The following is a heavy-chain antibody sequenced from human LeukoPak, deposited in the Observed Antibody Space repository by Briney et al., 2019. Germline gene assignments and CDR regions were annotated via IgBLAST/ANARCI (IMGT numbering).Heavy chain of an antibody. D-gene: IGHD3-22*01. CDR2: LYSGGNT. CDR1: GFTVNSNY. Sequence: GGSLRLSCAASGFTVNSNYMSWVRQAPGKGLEWVSVLYSGGNTFYADFVKGRFTISRDNSKNTLYLQMNSLRAEDTAVYYCARGGPYYYDSSGYYYFDYWGQGTLVTVSS. V-gene: IGHV3-53*01. CDR3: ARGGPYYYDSSGYYYFDY. J-gene: IGHJ4*02.